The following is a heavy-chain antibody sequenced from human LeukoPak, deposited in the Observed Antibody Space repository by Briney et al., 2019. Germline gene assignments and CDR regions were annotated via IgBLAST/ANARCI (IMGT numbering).Heavy chain of an antibody. CDR2: SYYRGST. Sequence: PSETLSLTCTVSGGSISSYYWSWIRKPPGKGLEWVAYSYYRGSTNYNPSLKSRVTISVDTSKNQFSLKLSSVTAADPAVYYCARRTTGTGPFDYWGQGTLVTVS. CDR3: ARRTTGTGPFDY. J-gene: IGHJ4*02. CDR1: GGSISSYY. D-gene: IGHD1-1*01. V-gene: IGHV4-59*08.